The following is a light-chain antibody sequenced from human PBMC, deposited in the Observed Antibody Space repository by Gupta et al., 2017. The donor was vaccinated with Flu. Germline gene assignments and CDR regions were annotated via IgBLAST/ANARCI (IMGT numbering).Light chain of an antibody. CDR3: AAWDISLNGWV. CDR2: SNN. V-gene: IGLV1-44*01. J-gene: IGLJ3*02. CDR1: RSNIGSTT. Sequence: QSVLTQSPSASGTPGQRVTISCSGSRSNIGSTTVNWYRQLPGTAPKLLIHSNNQRPSGVPERFSGSKSGTSTSLAISGLQSEDEANYYCAAWDISLNGWVFGGGTKLTVL.